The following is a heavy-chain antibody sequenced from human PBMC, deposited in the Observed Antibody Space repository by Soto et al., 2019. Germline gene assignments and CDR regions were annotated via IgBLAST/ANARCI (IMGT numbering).Heavy chain of an antibody. D-gene: IGHD3-16*01. J-gene: IGHJ4*02. V-gene: IGHV4-38-2*01. Sequence: PSETLFLTCAVSGYSISRGYYWGWIRQPPGKGRGGVASIYYSGSTYYNSSLKSRVTIAVDTSKNQFSLKLTSVTAEDTAVYYCARCEVEMTNILGPYFDFWGQGILVTVSS. CDR2: IYYSGST. CDR1: GYSISRGYY. CDR3: ARCEVEMTNILGPYFDF.